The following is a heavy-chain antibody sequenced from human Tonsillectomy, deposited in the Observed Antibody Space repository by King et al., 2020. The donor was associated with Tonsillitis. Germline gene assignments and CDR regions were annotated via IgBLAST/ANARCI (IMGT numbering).Heavy chain of an antibody. Sequence: VQLQESGPGLVKPSETLSLTCTVSGGSISSFYWSWIRQPPGKGLEWLGYIYYSGSTNYNPSLKSRVTISVHTSKNQFSLKLSSVTAADTAVYYCAIGNYGLDAFDIWGHGTMVTVSS. J-gene: IGHJ3*02. CDR2: IYYSGST. V-gene: IGHV4-59*01. CDR1: GGSISSFY. CDR3: AIGNYGLDAFDI. D-gene: IGHD3-16*01.